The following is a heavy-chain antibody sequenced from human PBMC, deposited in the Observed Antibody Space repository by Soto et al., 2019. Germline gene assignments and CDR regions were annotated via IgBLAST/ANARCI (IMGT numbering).Heavy chain of an antibody. CDR3: ARRVSGWYDFRGGYYDYGMDV. CDR2: INPKSGGT. V-gene: IGHV1-2*02. Sequence: SCKASGDTFTANYIHWVRQAPGQGFEWMGWINPKSGGTKFPQKFQGRVTMPTDASTSTAYMEMRSLRSDDKAVYYCARRVSGWYDFRGGYYDYGMDVWGQGTTVTVSS. CDR1: GDTFTANY. D-gene: IGHD3-3*01. J-gene: IGHJ6*02.